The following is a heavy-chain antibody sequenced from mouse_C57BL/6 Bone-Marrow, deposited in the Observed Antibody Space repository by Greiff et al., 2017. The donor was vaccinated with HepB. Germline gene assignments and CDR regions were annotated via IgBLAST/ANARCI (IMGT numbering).Heavy chain of an antibody. Sequence: EVQLVESGGGLVQPKGSLKLSCAASGFSFNTYAMNWVRQAPGKGLEWVARIRSKSNNYATYYADSVKDRFTISRDDSESMLYLQMNNLKTEDTAMYDCVRHKTDAMDYWGQGTSVTVSS. CDR1: GFSFNTYA. V-gene: IGHV10-1*01. CDR2: IRSKSNNYAT. CDR3: VRHKTDAMDY. J-gene: IGHJ4*01.